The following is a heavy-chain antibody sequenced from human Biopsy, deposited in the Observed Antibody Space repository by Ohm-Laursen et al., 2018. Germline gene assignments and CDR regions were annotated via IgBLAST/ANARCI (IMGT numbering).Heavy chain of an antibody. CDR1: GYTFISYS. D-gene: IGHD3-16*02. Sequence: GASVKVSCNTSGYTFISYSINWVRQAPGQGLEWMGWIRPLNGDTKYGQKFQDRVTMTTDTSTSTVYMELTSLRSDDTAVYYCARGEVTFGELIVSLDSWGQGTLVTVSS. CDR3: ARGEVTFGELIVSLDS. J-gene: IGHJ4*02. V-gene: IGHV1-18*01. CDR2: IRPLNGDT.